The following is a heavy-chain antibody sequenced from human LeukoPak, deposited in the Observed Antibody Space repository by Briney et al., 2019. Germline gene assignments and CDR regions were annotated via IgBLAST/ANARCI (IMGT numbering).Heavy chain of an antibody. D-gene: IGHD5-18*01. J-gene: IGHJ4*02. V-gene: IGHV1-18*01. CDR2: ISAYNGNT. Sequence: ASVKVSCKASGYTFTSYGISWVRQAPGQGLEWMGWISAYNGNTNYAQKLQGRVTMTRDTSTSTVYMELSSLRSEDTAVYYCARDQGQDTAMVYFDYWGQGTLVTVSS. CDR3: ARDQGQDTAMVYFDY. CDR1: GYTFTSYG.